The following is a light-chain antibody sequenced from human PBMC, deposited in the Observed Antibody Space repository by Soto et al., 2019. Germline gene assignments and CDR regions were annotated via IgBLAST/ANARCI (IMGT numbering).Light chain of an antibody. CDR3: QQCVIWPLFT. CDR2: DVS. V-gene: IGKV3-11*01. Sequence: EIVLTQSPGTLSLSPGERATLSCRASQSVTSNYLAWYQHKPGQAPRLLIYDVSNRATGIPARFSGSGSGTDFTLTISSLEPEDFAVYYCQQCVIWPLFTFGPGTKVDIK. J-gene: IGKJ3*01. CDR1: QSVTSNY.